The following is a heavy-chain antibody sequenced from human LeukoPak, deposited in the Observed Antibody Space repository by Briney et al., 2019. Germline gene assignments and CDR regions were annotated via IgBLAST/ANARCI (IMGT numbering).Heavy chain of an antibody. CDR1: GGTFIGYA. J-gene: IGHJ4*02. CDR2: IIPIFGTA. Sequence: ASVKVSCKASGGTFIGYAISWVRQAPGQGLEWMGGIIPIFGTANYAQKFQGRVTITADESTSTAYMELSSLRSEDTAVYYCASGLSNGFWSGYYTLDYWGQGTLVTVSS. V-gene: IGHV1-69*01. D-gene: IGHD3-3*01. CDR3: ASGLSNGFWSGYYTLDY.